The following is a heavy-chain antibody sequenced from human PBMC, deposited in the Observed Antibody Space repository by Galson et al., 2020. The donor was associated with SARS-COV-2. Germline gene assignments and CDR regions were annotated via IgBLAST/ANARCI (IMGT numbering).Heavy chain of an antibody. J-gene: IGHJ6*02. Sequence: ASVKVSCKASGYTFTSYGISWVRQAPGQGLEWMGWISAYNGNTNYAQKLQGRVTMTTDTSTSTAYMELRSLRSDDTAVYYCARDSWVTMVRGVTYYYYYGMDVWGQGTTVTVSS. CDR3: ARDSWVTMVRGVTYYYYYGMDV. CDR1: GYTFTSYG. D-gene: IGHD3-10*01. CDR2: ISAYNGNT. V-gene: IGHV1-18*01.